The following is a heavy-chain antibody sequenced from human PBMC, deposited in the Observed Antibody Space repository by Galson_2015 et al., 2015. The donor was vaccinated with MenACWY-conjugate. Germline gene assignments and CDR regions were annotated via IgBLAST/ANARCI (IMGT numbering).Heavy chain of an antibody. V-gene: IGHV3-23*01. J-gene: IGHJ4*02. D-gene: IGHD1-26*01. CDR2: ISASGETK. Sequence: SLRLSCAASGFSFFSYAMTWVRQAPGKGLEWVCAISASGETKYYGGSVKGRFSISRDDSKNMLYLQMNSLRAEDTAVYYCVKDLWELTSWGQGTLVTVSS. CDR3: VKDLWELTS. CDR1: GFSFFSYA.